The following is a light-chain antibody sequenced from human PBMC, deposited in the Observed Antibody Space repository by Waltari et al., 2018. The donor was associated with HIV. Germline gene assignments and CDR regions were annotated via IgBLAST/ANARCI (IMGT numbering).Light chain of an antibody. Sequence: EIVMTQSPATLSVSPGARVTLSCRASQSVNFNLAWYQQKPGQAPRLLIYGAYGRAAGIPARFSGSGSGTEFTLTISSLQSEDFAVYYCQQYENWPPITFGQGTRLEIK. CDR3: QQYENWPPIT. CDR1: QSVNFN. CDR2: GAY. J-gene: IGKJ5*01. V-gene: IGKV3D-15*01.